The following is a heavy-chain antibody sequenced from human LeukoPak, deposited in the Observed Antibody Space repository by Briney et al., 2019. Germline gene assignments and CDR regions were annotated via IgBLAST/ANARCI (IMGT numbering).Heavy chain of an antibody. CDR1: GGSIRNDY. Sequence: SETLSLTCAVSGGSIRNDYWSWIRQPPGKGLEWIGNIYYSGSTYYNPSLESRVTISVDTSKNQFSLKLSSVTAADTAVYYCARQFYYDSGGSHYWGQGTLVTVSS. J-gene: IGHJ4*02. D-gene: IGHD3-22*01. CDR2: IYYSGST. V-gene: IGHV4-59*08. CDR3: ARQFYYDSGGSHY.